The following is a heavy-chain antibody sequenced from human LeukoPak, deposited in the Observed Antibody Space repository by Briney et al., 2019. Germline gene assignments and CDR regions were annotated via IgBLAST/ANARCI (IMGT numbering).Heavy chain of an antibody. J-gene: IGHJ4*02. D-gene: IGHD5-12*01. V-gene: IGHV4-59*08. CDR3: ARPYNSGYLYYFDY. Sequence: STNYNPSLKSRVTISVDTSKNQLSLKLSSVTAADTALYYCARPYNSGYLYYFDYWGQGALVSVSS. CDR2: ST.